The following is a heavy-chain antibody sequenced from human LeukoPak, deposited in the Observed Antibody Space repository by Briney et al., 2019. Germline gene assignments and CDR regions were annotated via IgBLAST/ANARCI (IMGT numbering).Heavy chain of an antibody. J-gene: IGHJ4*02. Sequence: QTGGSLRLSCAASGFTFSSYAMSWVRQAPAKGLEWVSAISGSGGSTYYADSVKGRFTISRDNSKNTLYLQMNSLRAEDTAVYYCAKDEQWLATFDYWGQGTLVTVSS. V-gene: IGHV3-23*01. CDR1: GFTFSSYA. CDR2: ISGSGGST. CDR3: AKDEQWLATFDY. D-gene: IGHD6-19*01.